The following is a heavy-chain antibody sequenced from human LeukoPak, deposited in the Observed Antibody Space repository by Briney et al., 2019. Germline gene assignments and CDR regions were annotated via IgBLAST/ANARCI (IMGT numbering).Heavy chain of an antibody. CDR2: ISSSGSTI. J-gene: IGHJ4*02. D-gene: IGHD1-26*01. CDR3: AREVVVVGAAGGGFDC. CDR1: GFTFSDYY. V-gene: IGHV3-11*01. Sequence: GGSLRLSCAASGFTFSDYYMSWIRQAPGKGLEWVSYISSSGSTIYYADSVKGRFTISRDNSKNTLYLQVNSLRAEDTAVYYCAREVVVVGAAGGGFDCWGQGTLVTVSS.